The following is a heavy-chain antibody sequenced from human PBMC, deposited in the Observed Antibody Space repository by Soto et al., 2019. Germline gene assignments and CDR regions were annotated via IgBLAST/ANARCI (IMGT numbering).Heavy chain of an antibody. CDR3: ARGYSSSPEVWFDT. V-gene: IGHV4-4*07. CDR1: GGSISSYY. J-gene: IGHJ5*02. CDR2: IYTSGST. Sequence: SETLSLTCTVSGGSISSYYWSWIRQPAGKGLEWIGRIYTSGSTNYNPSLKSRVTMSVDTSKNQFSLKLSSVTAADTAVYYCARGYSSSPEVWFDTWGQGTLVTVSS. D-gene: IGHD6-13*01.